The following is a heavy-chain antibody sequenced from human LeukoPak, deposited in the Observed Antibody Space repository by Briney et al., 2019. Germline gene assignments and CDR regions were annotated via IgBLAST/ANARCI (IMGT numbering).Heavy chain of an antibody. V-gene: IGHV1-8*01. Sequence: ASVKVSCKASGYTFTSYDINWVRQATGQGLEWRGWMNPNSGNTGYAQKFQGRVTMTRNTSISTAYMELSSLRSEDTAVYYCAREGGYSYGYYYYGMDVWGQGTTVTVSS. D-gene: IGHD5-18*01. CDR3: AREGGYSYGYYYYGMDV. CDR1: GYTFTSYD. J-gene: IGHJ6*02. CDR2: MNPNSGNT.